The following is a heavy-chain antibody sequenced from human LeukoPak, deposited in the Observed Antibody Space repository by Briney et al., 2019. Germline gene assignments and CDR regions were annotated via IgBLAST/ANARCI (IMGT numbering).Heavy chain of an antibody. CDR1: GFTFSNYW. Sequence: GGSLRLSCAASGFTFSNYWMSWVRQAPGKGLEWVANIKQDGNEKYYVDSVKGRFTISRDHAKSSLYLQMNSLRAEDTAVYYCARNRHILAGFDVFDIWGQGTMVTVSS. CDR3: ARNRHILAGFDVFDI. V-gene: IGHV3-7*01. D-gene: IGHD3-9*01. J-gene: IGHJ3*02. CDR2: IKQDGNEK.